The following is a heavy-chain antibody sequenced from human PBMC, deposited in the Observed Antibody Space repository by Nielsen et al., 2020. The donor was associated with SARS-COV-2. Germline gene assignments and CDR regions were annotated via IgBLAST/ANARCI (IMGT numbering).Heavy chain of an antibody. J-gene: IGHJ6*02. Sequence: SGPTLVKPTQTLTLTCTFSGFSLSTSGMCVSWIRQPPGKALEWLARIDWDDDKYYSTSLKTRLTISKVTSKNQVVLTMTNMDPVDTATYYCARITRIAAAGTGLYYYYGMDVWGQGTTVTVSS. CDR2: IDWDDDK. V-gene: IGHV2-70*11. D-gene: IGHD6-13*01. CDR1: GFSLSTSGMC. CDR3: ARITRIAAAGTGLYYYYGMDV.